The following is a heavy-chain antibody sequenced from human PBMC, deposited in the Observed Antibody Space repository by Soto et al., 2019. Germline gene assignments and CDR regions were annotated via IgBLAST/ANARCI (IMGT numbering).Heavy chain of an antibody. CDR1: GYTLTELS. Sequence: ASVKVSCKVSGYTLTELSMHWVRQAPGKGLEWMGGFDPEDGETIYAQKFQGRVTMTEDTSTGTAYMELRSLRSDDTAVYYCARDFDPECSSTSCPTHAFDYWGQGTLVTVSS. V-gene: IGHV1-24*01. CDR3: ARDFDPECSSTSCPTHAFDY. J-gene: IGHJ4*02. CDR2: FDPEDGET. D-gene: IGHD2-2*01.